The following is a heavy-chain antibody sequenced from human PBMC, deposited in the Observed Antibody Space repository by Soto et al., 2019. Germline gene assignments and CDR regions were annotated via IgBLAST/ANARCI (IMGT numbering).Heavy chain of an antibody. CDR1: GFTFSSYA. V-gene: IGHV3-30*04. CDR3: ARDKAGRAFDI. J-gene: IGHJ3*02. CDR2: ISYDGSNK. Sequence: GGSRRLSCAASGFTFSSYAMHWVRQAPGKGLEWVAVISYDGSNKYYADSVKGRFTISRDNSKNTLYLQMNSLRAEDTAVYYCARDKAGRAFDIWGQGTMVTVSS. D-gene: IGHD6-25*01.